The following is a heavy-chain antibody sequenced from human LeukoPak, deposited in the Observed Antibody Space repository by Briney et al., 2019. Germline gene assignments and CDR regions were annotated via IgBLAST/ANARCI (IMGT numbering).Heavy chain of an antibody. CDR3: VRIWFADWYFDL. CDR2: ISSSSSYI. CDR1: GFTFSTYS. V-gene: IGHV3-21*01. Sequence: PGGSLRLSCAASGFTFSTYSMNWVRQAPGKGLEWVSSISSSSSYIYYADSMKGRFTISRDNAKNSPYLQMNSLRAEDTAVYYCVRIWFADWYFDLWGRGTLVTVSS. J-gene: IGHJ2*01. D-gene: IGHD3-10*01.